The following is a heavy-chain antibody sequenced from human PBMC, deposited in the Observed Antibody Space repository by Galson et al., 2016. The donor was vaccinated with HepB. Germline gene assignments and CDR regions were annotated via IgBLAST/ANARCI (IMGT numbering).Heavy chain of an antibody. J-gene: IGHJ4*02. CDR3: AKDRYWNRDFDY. Sequence: SLRLSCAASGFTFSTYTMSWVRQAPGKGLEWVSGINGAGGSTYYADSVQGRFTISRDNSNNTLYLQMSSLKVEDTAMYYCAKDRYWNRDFDYWGQGTLVTVSS. CDR1: GFTFSTYT. V-gene: IGHV3-23*01. D-gene: IGHD1-1*01. CDR2: INGAGGST.